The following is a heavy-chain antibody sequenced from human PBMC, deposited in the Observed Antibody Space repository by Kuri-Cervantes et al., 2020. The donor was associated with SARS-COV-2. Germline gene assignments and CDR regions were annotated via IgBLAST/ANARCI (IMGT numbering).Heavy chain of an antibody. Sequence: ETLSLTCAASGFTFSNAWMNWVRQAPGKGLEWVGRIESKTDGGTTDYAAPVKGRFTISRDDSENMLYLQMNTLKTEDTAVYYCTTLIGRGKGTFDLWGQGTLVTVSS. CDR2: IESKTDGGTT. D-gene: IGHD2-21*01. J-gene: IGHJ4*02. V-gene: IGHV3-15*04. CDR3: TTLIGRGKGTFDL. CDR1: GFTFSNAW.